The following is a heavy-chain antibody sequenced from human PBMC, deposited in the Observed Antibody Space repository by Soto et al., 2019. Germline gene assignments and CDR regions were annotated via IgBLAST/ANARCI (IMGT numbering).Heavy chain of an antibody. J-gene: IGHJ6*03. Sequence: ASVKVSCKASGYTFTGYYMHWVRQAPGQGLEWMGWINPNSGGTNYAQKFQGWVTMTRDTSISTAYMELSRLRSDDTAVYYCARGFFNSSSSYYYYYMDVWGKGTTVTVSS. CDR2: INPNSGGT. CDR1: GYTFTGYY. V-gene: IGHV1-2*04. D-gene: IGHD6-6*01. CDR3: ARGFFNSSSSYYYYYMDV.